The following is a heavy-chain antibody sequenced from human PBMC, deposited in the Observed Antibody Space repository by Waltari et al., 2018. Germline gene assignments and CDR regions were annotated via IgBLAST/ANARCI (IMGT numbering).Heavy chain of an antibody. CDR1: GGSMSNNYFY. D-gene: IGHD2-15*01. Sequence: QLQLQESGPGLVKPSETLSLTCSVSGGSMSNNYFYWGWIRQPPGRELEWIGSISYGGTTYYNPSLESRVTILVDTSKNQFSLKVRSVTAADTAIYFCARQEAAVSKWFDPWGQGILVTVSS. V-gene: IGHV4-39*01. CDR3: ARQEAAVSKWFDP. J-gene: IGHJ5*02. CDR2: ISYGGTT.